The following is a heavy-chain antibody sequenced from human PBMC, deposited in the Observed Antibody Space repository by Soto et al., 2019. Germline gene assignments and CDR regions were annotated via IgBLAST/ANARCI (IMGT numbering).Heavy chain of an antibody. V-gene: IGHV3-7*03. CDR3: ARLPSYDFWSGTFDY. Sequence: EVQLVESGGGLVQPGGSLRLSCAASGFTFSSYWMSWVRQAPGKGLEWVANIKQDGSEKYYVDSVKGRFTISRDNAKNSLYLQMNSLRAEDTAVYYCARLPSYDFWSGTFDYWGQGTLVTVSS. CDR1: GFTFSSYW. CDR2: IKQDGSEK. D-gene: IGHD3-3*01. J-gene: IGHJ4*02.